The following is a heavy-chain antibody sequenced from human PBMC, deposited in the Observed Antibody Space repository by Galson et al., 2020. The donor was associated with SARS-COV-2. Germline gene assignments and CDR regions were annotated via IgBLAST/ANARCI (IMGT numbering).Heavy chain of an antibody. D-gene: IGHD2-2*01. V-gene: IGHV3-23*01. CDR1: GFIFSVYA. J-gene: IGHJ6*03. CDR3: AKTLVGNGGYMDV. Sequence: GGSLRLSCGGSGFIFSVYAMTWVRQAPGKGLEWVATIDSTGGFIYYQDSVQGRFTISRDTSKDTVFLQMNSLRAEDTAVYHCAKTLVGNGGYMDVWGKGTMVTVSS. CDR2: IDSTGGFI.